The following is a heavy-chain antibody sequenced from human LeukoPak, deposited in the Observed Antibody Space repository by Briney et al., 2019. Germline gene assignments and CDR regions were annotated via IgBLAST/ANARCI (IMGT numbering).Heavy chain of an antibody. CDR1: GGTFSSYA. D-gene: IGHD3-3*01. Sequence: ASVKVSCKASGGTFSSYAISWVRQAPGQGLEWMGGIIPIFGTANYAQKFQGRVTITADESTSTAYMELSSLRSEDTAVYYCARGPPGLEWLTRWFGPWAREPWSPSPQ. J-gene: IGHJ5*02. CDR3: ARGPPGLEWLTRWFGP. CDR2: IIPIFGTA. V-gene: IGHV1-69*01.